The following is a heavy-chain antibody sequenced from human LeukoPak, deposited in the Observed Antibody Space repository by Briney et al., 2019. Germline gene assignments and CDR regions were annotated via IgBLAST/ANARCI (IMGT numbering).Heavy chain of an antibody. Sequence: SETLSLTCTVSGGSISSYYWSCIRQPAGKGLEWIGRIYTSGSTNYNPSLKSRVTMSVDTSKNQFSLKLSSVTAADTAVYYCARETKVGAREHDYWGQGTLVTVSS. CDR1: GGSISSYY. CDR2: IYTSGST. CDR3: ARETKVGAREHDY. V-gene: IGHV4-4*07. J-gene: IGHJ4*02. D-gene: IGHD1-26*01.